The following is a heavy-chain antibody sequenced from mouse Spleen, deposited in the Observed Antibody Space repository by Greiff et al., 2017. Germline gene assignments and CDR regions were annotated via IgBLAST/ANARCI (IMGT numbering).Heavy chain of an antibody. CDR2: INPSTGGT. CDR3: ARGGRRWVYFDY. J-gene: IGHJ2*01. V-gene: IGHV1-42*01. Sequence: VQLQQSGPELVKPGASVKISCKASGYSFTGYYMHWVKQSPEKSLEWIGEINPSTGGTTYNQKFKAKATLTADKSSSTAYMQLKSLTSEDSAVYVCARGGRRWVYFDYWGQGTT. D-gene: IGHD1-1*01. CDR1: GYSFTGYY.